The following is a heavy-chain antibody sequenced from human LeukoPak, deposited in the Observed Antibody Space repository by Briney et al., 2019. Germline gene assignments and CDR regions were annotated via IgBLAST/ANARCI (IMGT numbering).Heavy chain of an antibody. D-gene: IGHD3-10*01. CDR1: GYTFTSYG. J-gene: IGHJ5*02. CDR3: ARDLGLYYGSGSYYEFWFDP. V-gene: IGHV1-18*01. Sequence: ASVKVSCKASGYTFTSYGISWVRQAPGQGLEWMGWISAYNGNTNYAQKLQGRVTMTTDTSTSTAYMELRSPRSDDTAVYYCARDLGLYYGSGSYYEFWFDPWGQGTLVTVSS. CDR2: ISAYNGNT.